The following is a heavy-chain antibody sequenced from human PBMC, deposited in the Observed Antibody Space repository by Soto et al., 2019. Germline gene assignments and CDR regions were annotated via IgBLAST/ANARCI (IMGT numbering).Heavy chain of an antibody. CDR3: ARHVTGYCSGGSCPYYFDY. Sequence: PSETLSLTCTVSGGSISSYYWSWIRQPPGKGLEWIAYIYYSGSANYNPSLKSRVTISVDTSKNQFSLNLNSVTAADTAVYYCARHVTGYCSGGSCPYYFDYWGQGTLVTVSS. V-gene: IGHV4-59*08. D-gene: IGHD2-15*01. J-gene: IGHJ4*02. CDR2: IYYSGSA. CDR1: GGSISSYY.